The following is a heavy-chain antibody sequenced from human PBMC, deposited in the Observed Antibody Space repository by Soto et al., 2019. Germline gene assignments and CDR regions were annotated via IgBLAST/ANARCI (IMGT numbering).Heavy chain of an antibody. CDR2: ISYDGSNK. V-gene: IGHV3-30*03. Sequence: PGGSLRLSCAASGFTFSSYGMHWVRQAPGKGLEWVAVISYDGSNKYYADSVKGRFTISRDNSKNTLYLQMNSLRAEDTAVYYCASPISYGPVYFQHWGQGTLVTVSS. D-gene: IGHD3-10*01. CDR3: ASPISYGPVYFQH. CDR1: GFTFSSYG. J-gene: IGHJ1*01.